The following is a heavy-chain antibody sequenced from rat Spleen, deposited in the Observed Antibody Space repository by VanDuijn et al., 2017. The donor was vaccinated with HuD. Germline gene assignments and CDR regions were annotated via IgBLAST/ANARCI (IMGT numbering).Heavy chain of an antibody. CDR1: GFTFNNYV. J-gene: IGHJ4*01. D-gene: IGHD1-12*02. CDR2: INTDSSDI. V-gene: IGHV5-43*01. CDR3: ARVGIVITSGVTDA. Sequence: EVQLVESGGGLVQPGSSLKVSCVASGFTFNNYVMHWFRQAPENGIEWLAYINTDSSDIHYAETVKGRFTISRDNAKNTQYLQMDSLRSEDTATYYCARVGIVITSGVTDAWGQGTSVAVSS.